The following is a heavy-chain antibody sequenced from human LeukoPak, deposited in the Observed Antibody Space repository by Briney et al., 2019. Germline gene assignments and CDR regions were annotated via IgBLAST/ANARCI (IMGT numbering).Heavy chain of an antibody. D-gene: IGHD3-10*01. CDR3: ARHRSSVPGSDGFDI. J-gene: IGHJ3*02. Sequence: SETLSLTCTVSGGSISSYYWSWIRQPAGKGLEWIGRIYTSGSTYYNPSLKSRVTISVDTSKNQFSLKLSSVTAADTAVYYCARHRSSVPGSDGFDIWGQGTMVAVSS. CDR1: GGSISSYY. V-gene: IGHV4-4*07. CDR2: IYTSGST.